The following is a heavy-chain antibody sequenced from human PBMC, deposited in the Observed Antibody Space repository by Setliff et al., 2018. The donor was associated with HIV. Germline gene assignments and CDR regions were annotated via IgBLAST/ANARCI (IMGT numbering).Heavy chain of an antibody. J-gene: IGHJ4*02. V-gene: IGHV1-18*01. CDR1: GYTFSNYG. Sequence: ASVKVSCKASGYTFSNYGLSWVRQAPGQGLAWVGWNNAFTGKTHYAQDYQGRGTVTTDTSTDTSYMELRSLRSDDTAIYYCAACVLQSGGLTGSYPGGFDYWGQGSLVTVSS. CDR2: NNAFTGKT. D-gene: IGHD1-26*01. CDR3: AACVLQSGGLTGSYPGGFDY.